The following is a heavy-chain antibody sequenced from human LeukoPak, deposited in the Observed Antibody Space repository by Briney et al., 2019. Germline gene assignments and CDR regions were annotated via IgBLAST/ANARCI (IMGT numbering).Heavy chain of an antibody. J-gene: IGHJ4*02. CDR1: GFTFSNYA. V-gene: IGHV3-23*01. CDR2: ISGSGGST. Sequence: GGSLRLSCAASGFTFSNYAMSWVRQAPGKGLEWVSAISGSGGSTYYADSVKGRFTISRDNSKNTLYLQMNSLRAEDTAVYYCAKASSLDMSRYYYDSSGYYYWGQGTLVTVSS. D-gene: IGHD3-22*01. CDR3: AKASSLDMSRYYYDSSGYYY.